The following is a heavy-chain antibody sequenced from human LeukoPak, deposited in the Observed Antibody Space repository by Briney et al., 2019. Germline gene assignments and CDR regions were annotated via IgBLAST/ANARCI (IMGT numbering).Heavy chain of an antibody. V-gene: IGHV4-4*02. Sequence: SGTLSLTCAVSGGSISSITWGSWVPRPPGKGLEWIGEIYHSGSTNYNPSLKSRVTISVDTSKNQFSLKLSSVTAADTAVYYCARRTRKSDRRQYYFDYWGQGTLVTVSS. CDR3: ARRTRKSDRRQYYFDY. CDR2: IYHSGST. J-gene: IGHJ4*02. D-gene: IGHD2-2*01. CDR1: GGSISSITW.